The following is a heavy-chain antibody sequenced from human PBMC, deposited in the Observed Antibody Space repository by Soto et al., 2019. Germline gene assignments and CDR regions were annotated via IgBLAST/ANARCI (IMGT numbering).Heavy chain of an antibody. D-gene: IGHD1-26*01. CDR1: GFNFSAYG. J-gene: IGHJ4*02. CDR2: LSFDASKK. CDR3: RVGVAV. Sequence: QVQLVESGGGVVQPGRSLRLSCAASGFNFSAYGMHWVRQAPGTGLELVALLSFDASKKYYADSVKGRFTISRDTSRNTLYLRMNILRLEDTAVYYSRVGVAVWGQGTRVTVSS. V-gene: IGHV3-30*03.